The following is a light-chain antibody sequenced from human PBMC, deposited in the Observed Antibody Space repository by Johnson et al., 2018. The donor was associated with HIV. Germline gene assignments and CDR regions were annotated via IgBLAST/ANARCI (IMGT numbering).Light chain of an antibody. J-gene: IGLJ1*01. V-gene: IGLV1-51*01. Sequence: QSVLTQSPSLSAAPGQKVTISCSGSSSDIGNNYVSWYQHLPGTAPKLLIYDNDKRPSGIPDRFSGSKSGTSATLGITGLQTGDEADYYCGTWDSSLSAGFYVFGTGTKVTVL. CDR3: GTWDSSLSAGFYV. CDR2: DND. CDR1: SSDIGNNY.